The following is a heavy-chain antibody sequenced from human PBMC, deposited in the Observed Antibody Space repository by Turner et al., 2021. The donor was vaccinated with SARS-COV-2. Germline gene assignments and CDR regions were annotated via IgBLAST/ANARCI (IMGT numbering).Heavy chain of an antibody. V-gene: IGHV3-30*18. CDR2: ISYDGSNN. CDR3: AKQISYYGSGSLYYFDY. J-gene: IGHJ4*02. CDR1: GFTFSSYG. D-gene: IGHD3-10*01. Sequence: QVQLVESGGGVVQPGRSLRLSCAASGFTFSSYGMHWVRQAPGKGLEWVAVISYDGSNNHYADSVKGRFTISRDNSENTLYLQMNSLRVEDTAVYYCAKQISYYGSGSLYYFDYWGQGTLVTVSS.